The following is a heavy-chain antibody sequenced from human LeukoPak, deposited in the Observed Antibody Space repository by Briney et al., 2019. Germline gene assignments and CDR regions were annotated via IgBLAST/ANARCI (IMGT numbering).Heavy chain of an antibody. D-gene: IGHD3-9*01. CDR1: GGSISSHY. CDR3: ARVYLGGAGGTYYYYYYMDV. CDR2: IYYSGST. Sequence: SETLSLTCTVSGGSISSHYWSWIRQPPGKGLEWIGYIYYSGSTNYNPSLKSRVTISVDTSKNQFSLKLSSVTAADTAVYYCARVYLGGAGGTYYYYYYMDVWGKGTTVTVSS. V-gene: IGHV4-59*11. J-gene: IGHJ6*03.